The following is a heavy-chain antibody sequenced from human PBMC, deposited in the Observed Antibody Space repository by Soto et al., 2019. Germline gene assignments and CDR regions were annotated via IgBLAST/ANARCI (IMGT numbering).Heavy chain of an antibody. Sequence: GGSLRLSCSASGFTFRTYTMSWVRLAPGKGLEWVSAITGGGTTFSADSVTGRFTISRDNSRDMVYLQMNSLRVDDTAVYFCAKDSHPDGIWTFDNWGQGTLVTVSS. J-gene: IGHJ4*02. CDR2: ITGGGTT. CDR1: GFTFRTYT. V-gene: IGHV3-23*01. CDR3: AKDSHPDGIWTFDN. D-gene: IGHD3-9*01.